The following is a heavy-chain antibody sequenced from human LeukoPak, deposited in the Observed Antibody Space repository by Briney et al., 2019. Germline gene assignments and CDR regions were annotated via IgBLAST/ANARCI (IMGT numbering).Heavy chain of an antibody. V-gene: IGHV4-4*07. D-gene: IGHD3-3*01. J-gene: IGHJ4*02. CDR1: GGSISGYY. CDR2: IYSSGNT. Sequence: PSETLSLTCTVPGGSISGYYWSSIPQPPGEGLEWIGRIYSSGNTNYHPSLKSRVTISIDTSKNQVSLKLTSVTAADTAVYYCARTSTIFGVVISYYFDYWGQGTLVTVSS. CDR3: ARTSTIFGVVISYYFDY.